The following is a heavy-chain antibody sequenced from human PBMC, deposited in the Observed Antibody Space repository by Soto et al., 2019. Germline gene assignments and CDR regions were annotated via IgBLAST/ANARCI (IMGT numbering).Heavy chain of an antibody. J-gene: IGHJ4*02. Sequence: QVQLHQWGAGLLKPSETLSLACSLYSGPLSGYYWSWIRQPPGEGLEWIGEISPSGTTNYTPSLKSRVSISVDTSKNQFSLNLTSLTAADTAVYYCARAPKVSGSAQTRPDFWGQGSLVTVSS. CDR2: ISPSGTT. V-gene: IGHV4-34*01. CDR1: SGPLSGYY. D-gene: IGHD6-6*01. CDR3: ARAPKVSGSAQTRPDF.